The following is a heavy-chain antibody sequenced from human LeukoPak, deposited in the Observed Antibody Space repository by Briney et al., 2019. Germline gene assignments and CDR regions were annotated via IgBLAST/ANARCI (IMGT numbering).Heavy chain of an antibody. CDR3: AKDIRLMIAGGVDY. CDR2: ISWNSGSI. Sequence: PGGSLRLSCAASGFTFDDYAMHWVRQSPGKGLEWASGISWNSGSIGYADSVKGRFTISRDNAKNSLYLQMNSLRAEDTALYYCAKDIRLMIAGGVDYWGQGTLVTVSS. V-gene: IGHV3-9*01. CDR1: GFTFDDYA. D-gene: IGHD3-22*01. J-gene: IGHJ4*02.